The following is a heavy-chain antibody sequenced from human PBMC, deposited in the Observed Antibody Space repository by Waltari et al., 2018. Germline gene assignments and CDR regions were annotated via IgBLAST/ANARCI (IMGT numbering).Heavy chain of an antibody. CDR3: ARGDGGSGLGASDI. Sequence: QVQLVESGGGVVQSGRSLRLSCVGSGFTFTHDGMNWVRQAPGKGLEWVAVIWYDGSNKNYVDSVKGRFTISRDNSKNTLYLEMNSLRAEDTAVYFCARGDGGSGLGASDIWGQGTMVTVSS. D-gene: IGHD3-3*01. CDR2: IWYDGSNK. J-gene: IGHJ3*02. CDR1: GFTFTHDG. V-gene: IGHV3-33*01.